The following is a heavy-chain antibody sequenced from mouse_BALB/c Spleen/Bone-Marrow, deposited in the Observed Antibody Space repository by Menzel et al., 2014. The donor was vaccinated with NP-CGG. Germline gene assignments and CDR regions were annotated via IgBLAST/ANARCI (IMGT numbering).Heavy chain of an antibody. J-gene: IGHJ2*01. Sequence: EVQLVESGPGLVKPSQSLSLPCSVTGYSITSGYYWNWIRQFPGNKLEWMGYISYDGSNNYNPSLKNRISITRDTSKNQFFLKLNSVTTEDTATYYCARVYYHGSSYYFDYWGQGTTLTVSS. D-gene: IGHD1-1*01. CDR2: ISYDGSN. V-gene: IGHV3-6*01. CDR3: ARVYYHGSSYYFDY. CDR1: GYSITSGYY.